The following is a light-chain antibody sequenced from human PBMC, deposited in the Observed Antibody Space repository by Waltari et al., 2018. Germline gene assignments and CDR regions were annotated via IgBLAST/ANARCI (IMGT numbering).Light chain of an antibody. CDR1: QTIGSN. Sequence: TVVTQSPVTLSVSPGERATLSCRTSQTIGSNLAWYQQRPGQAPRLLIYHASTRATGIPARFSGSGSETEFTITISSLQSEDFAVYYCQQYNRWPPGTFGQGTKVEV. V-gene: IGKV3-15*01. CDR3: QQYNRWPPGT. CDR2: HAS. J-gene: IGKJ1*01.